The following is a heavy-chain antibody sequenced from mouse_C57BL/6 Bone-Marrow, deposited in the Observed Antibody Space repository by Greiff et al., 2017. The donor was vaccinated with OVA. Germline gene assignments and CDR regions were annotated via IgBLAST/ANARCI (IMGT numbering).Heavy chain of an antibody. Sequence: VQLQQSGPELVKPGASVKIPCKASGYTFTDYNMDWVKQSHGKSLEWIGDINPNNGGTIYNQKFKGKATLTVAKSSSTAYMELRSLTSEDTAVYYCARIYYGNLAWFAYWGQGTLVTVSA. V-gene: IGHV1-18*01. CDR3: ARIYYGNLAWFAY. J-gene: IGHJ3*01. D-gene: IGHD2-1*01. CDR1: GYTFTDYN. CDR2: INPNNGGT.